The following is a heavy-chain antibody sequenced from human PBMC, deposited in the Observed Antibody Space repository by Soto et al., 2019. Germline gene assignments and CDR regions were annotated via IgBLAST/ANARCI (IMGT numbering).Heavy chain of an antibody. V-gene: IGHV3-23*01. CDR2: ISGSGGST. D-gene: IGHD5-18*01. J-gene: IGHJ3*02. Sequence: EVQLLESGGGLVQPGGSLRLSCAASGFTFSSYAMSWVRQAPGKGLGWVSGISGSGGSTYYADSVKGRFTIPRDNSKNSLYLQMNSLRAEDTAVYYCAKGFEGSWIQLWLPGAFDIWGQGTMVTVSS. CDR3: AKGFEGSWIQLWLPGAFDI. CDR1: GFTFSSYA.